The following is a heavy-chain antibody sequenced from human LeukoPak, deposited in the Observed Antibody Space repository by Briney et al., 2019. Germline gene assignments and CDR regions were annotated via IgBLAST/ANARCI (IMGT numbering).Heavy chain of an antibody. D-gene: IGHD2-21*02. CDR3: VKEKADFMVTTKRAFDP. Sequence: GGSLRLSCAASGFTVSSNYMSWIRQPPGKGLEWVASISGSGETTYYADSVKGRFTISRDNSMNTLYLQMNSLRAEDTAIYYCVKEKADFMVTTKRAFDPWGQGTLVTVSS. CDR1: GFTVSSNY. J-gene: IGHJ5*02. V-gene: IGHV3-23*01. CDR2: ISGSGETT.